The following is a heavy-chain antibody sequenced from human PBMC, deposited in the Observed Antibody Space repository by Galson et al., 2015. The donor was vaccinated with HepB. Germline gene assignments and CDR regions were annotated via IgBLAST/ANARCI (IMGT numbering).Heavy chain of an antibody. CDR1: GYTLTELS. D-gene: IGHD5-18*01. J-gene: IGHJ2*01. CDR3: ATEGPGIRLFTNWYFDL. V-gene: IGHV1-24*01. Sequence: SVKVSCKVSGYTLTELSMHWVRQAPGKGLEWMGGFDPEDGETIYAQKFQGRVTMTEDTSTDTAYMELSSLRSEDTAVYYCATEGPGIRLFTNWYFDLWGRGTLVTVSS. CDR2: FDPEDGET.